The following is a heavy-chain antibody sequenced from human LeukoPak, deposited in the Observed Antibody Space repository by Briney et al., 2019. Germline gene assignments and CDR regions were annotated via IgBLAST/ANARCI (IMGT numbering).Heavy chain of an antibody. V-gene: IGHV4-4*07. CDR1: GGSIHSY. J-gene: IGHJ6*03. D-gene: IGHD2-2*01. CDR3: ARGDCSSTICYSPMDV. CDR2: ISGSGTI. Sequence: SETLSLTCTVSGGSIHSYWSWIRQPAGKGLEWIGRISGSGTITYNPALQSRLTISIDTSKNQFSLKLMSVTAADTAVYYCARGDCSSTICYSPMDVWGKGTTVTVSS.